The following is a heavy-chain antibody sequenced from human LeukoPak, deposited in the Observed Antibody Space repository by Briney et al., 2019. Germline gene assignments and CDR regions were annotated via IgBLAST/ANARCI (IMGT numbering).Heavy chain of an antibody. CDR3: ARVTGDSSGYYYVDY. CDR2: IYYSGST. Sequence: SETLSLTCTVSGGSISSYYWSWIRQPPGKGLEWIGYIYYSGSTNYNPSLKSRVTISVDTSKNQFSLKLSSVTAADTAVYYCARVTGDSSGYYYVDYWGQGTLVTVSS. J-gene: IGHJ4*02. V-gene: IGHV4-59*01. CDR1: GGSISSYY. D-gene: IGHD3-22*01.